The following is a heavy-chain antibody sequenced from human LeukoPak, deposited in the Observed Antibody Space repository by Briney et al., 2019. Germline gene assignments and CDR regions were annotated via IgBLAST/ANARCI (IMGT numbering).Heavy chain of an antibody. CDR1: GYIFTTYG. D-gene: IGHD6-13*01. CDR2: ISAYNGNT. Sequence: ASVMVSCKTSGYIFTTYGISWVRQAPGQGLEWMGWISAYNGNTMYAQNLQGRVTMTTETSTSTAYMEVRSLRSDDTAIYYCARDHSSSGQLFDYWGQGTLVTVSS. V-gene: IGHV1-18*01. J-gene: IGHJ4*02. CDR3: ARDHSSSGQLFDY.